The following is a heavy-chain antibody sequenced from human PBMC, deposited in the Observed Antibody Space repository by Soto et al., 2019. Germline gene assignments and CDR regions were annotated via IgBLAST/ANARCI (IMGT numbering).Heavy chain of an antibody. J-gene: IGHJ4*02. CDR1: GFTFDDYA. CDR3: AKARWIAVAGNFDY. CDR2: ISWNSGSI. D-gene: IGHD6-19*01. V-gene: IGHV3-9*01. Sequence: GGSLRLSCAASGFTFDDYAMHWVRQAPGKGLEWVSGISWNSGSIGYADSVKGRFTISRDNAKNSLYLQMNSLRAEDTALYYCAKARWIAVAGNFDYWGQGTLVTVSS.